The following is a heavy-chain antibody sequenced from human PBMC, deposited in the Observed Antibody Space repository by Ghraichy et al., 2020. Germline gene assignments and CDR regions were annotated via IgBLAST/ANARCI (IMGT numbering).Heavy chain of an antibody. CDR2: ISSSSYI. Sequence: GGSLRLSCAASGFTFSSYSMNWVRQAPGKGLEWVSSISSSSYIYYADSVKGRFTISRDNAKNSLYLQMNSLRAEDTAVYYCARDSQAAAGLYFQHWGQGTLVTVSS. J-gene: IGHJ1*01. CDR1: GFTFSSYS. V-gene: IGHV3-21*01. CDR3: ARDSQAAAGLYFQH. D-gene: IGHD6-13*01.